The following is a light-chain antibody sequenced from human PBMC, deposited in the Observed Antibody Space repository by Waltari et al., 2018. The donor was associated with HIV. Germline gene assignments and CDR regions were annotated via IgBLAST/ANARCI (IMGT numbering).Light chain of an antibody. CDR2: KAS. V-gene: IGKV1-5*03. CDR1: QTISNS. J-gene: IGKJ3*01. CDR3: QQYKNYPFT. Sequence: DIQMTQSSSTLSASVGDRVTITCRASQTISNSLAWYQQKPGKAPKLLIYKASSLESGVPSTFSGSGSGTEFTLTISSLQPDDFATYYCQQYKNYPFTFGPGTKVEIK.